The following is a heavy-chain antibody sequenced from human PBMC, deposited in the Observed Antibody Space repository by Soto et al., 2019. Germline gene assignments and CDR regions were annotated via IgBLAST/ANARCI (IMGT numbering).Heavy chain of an antibody. CDR2: INSNSGGT. D-gene: IGHD1-7*01. CDR1: GYTFTGYY. CDR3: PRDTRNYEAGANHYSYYHMDV. V-gene: IGHV1-2*02. J-gene: IGHJ6*02. Sequence: ASVKVSCKASGYTFTGYYMHWVGQAPGQGLEWMRWINSNSGGTNYAQKFQGRVTMTRETSISTAYMALSRLRSDDTAVYNSPRDTRNYEAGANHYSYYHMDVWGQGTTVTVSS.